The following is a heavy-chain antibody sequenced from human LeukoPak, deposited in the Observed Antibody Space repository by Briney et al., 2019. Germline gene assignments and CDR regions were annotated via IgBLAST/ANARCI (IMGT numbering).Heavy chain of an antibody. Sequence: GESLKISCKVSGYSFTTYWIGWVRQMPGRGLEWMGIIYPGDSATRYSPSFQGQVTFSADKSINTAYLQWSSLKASDTAMYYCAKHGSGYEPDHRGQGTLVTVSS. CDR1: GYSFTTYW. D-gene: IGHD5-12*01. J-gene: IGHJ5*02. V-gene: IGHV5-51*01. CDR3: AKHGSGYEPDH. CDR2: IYPGDSAT.